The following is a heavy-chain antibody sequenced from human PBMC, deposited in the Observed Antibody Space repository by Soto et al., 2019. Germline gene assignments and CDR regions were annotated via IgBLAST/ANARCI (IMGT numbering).Heavy chain of an antibody. CDR2: ISAYNGDT. CDR3: ARDIHFYGSGNYYPCDY. J-gene: IGHJ4*02. Sequence: QVQLVQSGAEVKKPGASVKVSCKASGYSFSSYGVSWVRQAPGQGLEWMGWISAYNGDTNYAQHPKERVTITPDASTSTAYMELRSLGSDDTAVYYCARDIHFYGSGNYYPCDYWGQGTLVTVSS. V-gene: IGHV1-18*01. CDR1: GYSFSSYG. D-gene: IGHD3-10*01.